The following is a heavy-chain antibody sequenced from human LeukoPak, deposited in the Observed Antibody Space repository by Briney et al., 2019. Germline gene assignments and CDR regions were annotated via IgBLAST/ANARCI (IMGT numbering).Heavy chain of an antibody. Sequence: GGSLRLSCAASGFTFSSYAMSWVRQAPGKGLEWVSAIRGSGGSTYYADSVKGRFTISRDNSKNTLYLQMNSLRAEDTAVYYCAKCPLGEYYDILTGYYQRYYYYGMDVWGQGTTVTVSS. CDR1: GFTFSSYA. V-gene: IGHV3-23*01. CDR3: AKCPLGEYYDILTGYYQRYYYYGMDV. D-gene: IGHD3-9*01. CDR2: IRGSGGST. J-gene: IGHJ6*02.